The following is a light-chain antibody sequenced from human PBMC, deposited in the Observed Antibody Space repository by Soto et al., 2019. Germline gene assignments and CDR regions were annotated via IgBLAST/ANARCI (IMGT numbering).Light chain of an antibody. CDR2: YNN. CDR3: AAWDASLSACV. CDR1: DSNIGSNS. J-gene: IGLJ1*01. Sequence: QSVLTQPPSASGTAGQKVTISCSGGDSNIGSNSVYWYQHLPRMAPKLLIYYNNQRPSGVPDRFSGSRSGTSASLAIVGLRSEDEAVYYCAAWDASLSACVFGNGTKVTVL. V-gene: IGLV1-47*02.